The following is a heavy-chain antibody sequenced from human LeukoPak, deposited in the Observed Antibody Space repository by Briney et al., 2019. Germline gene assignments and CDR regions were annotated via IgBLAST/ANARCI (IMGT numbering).Heavy chain of an antibody. J-gene: IGHJ3*02. V-gene: IGHV3-23*01. CDR2: MSGSGGST. CDR1: GGSISSNN. CDR3: AKDPVNWGQDSGTFDI. D-gene: IGHD3-16*01. Sequence: ETLSLTCAVSGGSISSNNWWSWVRQAPGKGLEWVSSMSGSGGSTDYADSVKGRFTISRDNSKNTLYLQMNTLGVEDTAVYYCAKDPVNWGQDSGTFDIWGQGTMVTVSS.